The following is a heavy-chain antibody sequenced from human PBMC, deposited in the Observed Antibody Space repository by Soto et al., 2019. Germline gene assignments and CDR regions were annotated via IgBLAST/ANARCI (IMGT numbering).Heavy chain of an antibody. CDR2: ITGSGGST. CDR1: GFTFSSHA. V-gene: IGHV3-23*01. D-gene: IGHD3-10*01. CDR3: AKYFFVHYGSGSYYNH. Sequence: EVQLLESGGGLVQRGGSLRLSCAASGFTFSSHAMSWVRQAPGKGLEWVSAITGSGGSTYYADSVKGRFTISRDNSKNTLYLQMNSLRAEDTAAYYCAKYFFVHYGSGSYYNHWGHGTLVTVSS. J-gene: IGHJ5*02.